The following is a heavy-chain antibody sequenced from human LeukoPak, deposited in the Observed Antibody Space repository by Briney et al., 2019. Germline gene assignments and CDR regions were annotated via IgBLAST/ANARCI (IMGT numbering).Heavy chain of an antibody. CDR3: ARGLEGRLVSATVIDY. D-gene: IGHD6-19*01. CDR2: INHSGST. V-gene: IGHV4-34*01. J-gene: IGHJ4*02. CDR1: GGSFSGYY. Sequence: PSETLSPTCAVYGGSFSGYYWSWIRQPPGKGLEWIGEINHSGSTNYNPSLKSRVTISVDTSKNQFSLKLSSVTAADTAVYYCARGLEGRLVSATVIDYWGQGTLVTVSS.